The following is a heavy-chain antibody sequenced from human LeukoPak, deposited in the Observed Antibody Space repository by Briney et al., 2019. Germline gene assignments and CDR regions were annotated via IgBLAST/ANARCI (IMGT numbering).Heavy chain of an antibody. CDR2: ITPNSGGT. CDR3: VRKSATRRTSEFDY. D-gene: IGHD2-15*01. V-gene: IGHV1-2*02. J-gene: IGHJ4*02. Sequence: ASVNVSFKASGYTFIDYYIHWVRQAPGQGLEWMGWITPNSGGTKYAQRFQGRVTMTRDTSISTAYMDLSSLGSDDTAVFYCVRKSATRRTSEFDYWGQGTPVTVSS. CDR1: GYTFIDYY.